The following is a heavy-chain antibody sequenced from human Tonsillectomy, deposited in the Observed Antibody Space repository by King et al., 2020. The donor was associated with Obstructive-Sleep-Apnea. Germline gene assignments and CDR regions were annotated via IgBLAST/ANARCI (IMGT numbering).Heavy chain of an antibody. J-gene: IGHJ4*02. V-gene: IGHV3-7*01. CDR3: ARSIALGY. CDR1: GFSYSEYW. Sequence: VQLVESGGTLVQPGGSLRLSCVASGFSYSEYWMSWVRQAPGEGLEWVANINQEGSEKHYVDSVKGRFTISRDNAKNSVYLHMNSLRAEDTAVYYCARSIALGYWGQGTLVTVSS. D-gene: IGHD6-6*01. CDR2: INQEGSEK.